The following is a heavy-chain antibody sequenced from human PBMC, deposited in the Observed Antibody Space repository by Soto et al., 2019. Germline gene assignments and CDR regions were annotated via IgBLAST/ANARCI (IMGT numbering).Heavy chain of an antibody. CDR1: GFTFSSYG. CDR3: ARDEQWLALDY. V-gene: IGHV3-33*01. J-gene: IGHJ4*02. D-gene: IGHD6-19*01. Sequence: HPGGSLRLSCAASGFTFSSYGMHWVRQAPGKGLEWVAVIWYDGSNKYYADSVKGRFTISRDNSKNTLYLQMNSLRAEDTAVYYCARDEQWLALDYWGQGTLVTVSS. CDR2: IWYDGSNK.